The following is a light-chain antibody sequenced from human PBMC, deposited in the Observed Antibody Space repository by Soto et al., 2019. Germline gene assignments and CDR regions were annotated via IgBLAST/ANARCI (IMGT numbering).Light chain of an antibody. V-gene: IGKV3-20*01. CDR1: QSVSSSY. Sequence: EIVLTQSPGTLSLSPGERATLSCRASQSVSSSYLAWYQQKPGQAPRLLIYGASSRATGIPDRFSGSGSGTEFPLTISTLEDEDVAVYYCHQYRSPLFTFGAGTKVDIK. CDR3: HQYRSPLFT. J-gene: IGKJ3*01. CDR2: GAS.